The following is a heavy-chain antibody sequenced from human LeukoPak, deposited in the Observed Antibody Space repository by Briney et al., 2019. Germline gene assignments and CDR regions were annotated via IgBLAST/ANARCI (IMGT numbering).Heavy chain of an antibody. J-gene: IGHJ4*02. D-gene: IGHD6-13*01. CDR1: GGSISSYY. CDR2: IYYSGST. Sequence: SETLSLTCTVSGGSISSYYWSWIRQPPGKGLEWIGYIYYSGSTNYNPSLKSRVTISVDTSKNQFSLKLSSVTAADTAVYYCARPLHAGYSSSYLGYWGQGTLVTVSS. V-gene: IGHV4-59*08. CDR3: ARPLHAGYSSSYLGY.